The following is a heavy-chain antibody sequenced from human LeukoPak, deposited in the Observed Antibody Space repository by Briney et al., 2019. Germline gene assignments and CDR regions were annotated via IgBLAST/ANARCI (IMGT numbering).Heavy chain of an antibody. CDR1: GFTFSSYA. CDR3: ARDDKEMATISPLY. J-gene: IGHJ4*02. CDR2: ISYDGSNK. D-gene: IGHD5-24*01. Sequence: GGSLRLSCAASGFTFSSYAMHWVRQAPGKGLEWVAVISYDGSNKYYADSVKGRFTISRDNSKNTLYLQMNSLRAEDTAVYYCARDDKEMATISPLYWGQGTLVTVSS. V-gene: IGHV3-30*04.